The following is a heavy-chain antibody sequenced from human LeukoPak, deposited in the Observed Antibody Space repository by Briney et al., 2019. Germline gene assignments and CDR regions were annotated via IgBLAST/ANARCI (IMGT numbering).Heavy chain of an antibody. D-gene: IGHD1-26*01. CDR1: GFTFSNDW. J-gene: IGHJ4*01. V-gene: IGHV3-7*01. CDR2: IKQDGSEK. Sequence: GGSLRLSCAASGFTFSNDWMSWVRQAPGKGLEGGADIKQDGSEKNYVDSVKGRFTISRHNAENSLYLQMNSLRAEDTALYYCVYGGSFYNYWGHGTLVTVSS. CDR3: VYGGSFYNY.